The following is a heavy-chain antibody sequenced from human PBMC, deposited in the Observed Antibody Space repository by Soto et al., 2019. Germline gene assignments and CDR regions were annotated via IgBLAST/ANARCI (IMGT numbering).Heavy chain of an antibody. J-gene: IGHJ6*02. D-gene: IGHD6-13*01. V-gene: IGHV1-18*04. CDR3: ARSSSSSWDYYYYGMDV. Sequence: ASVKVSCKASGYTFTSYGISWVRQAPGQGLEWMGWISAYNGNTNYAQKLQGRVTMTTDTSTSTAYMELRSLRSDDTAVYYCARSSSSSWDYYYYGMDVWGQGTTVTVSS. CDR2: ISAYNGNT. CDR1: GYTFTSYG.